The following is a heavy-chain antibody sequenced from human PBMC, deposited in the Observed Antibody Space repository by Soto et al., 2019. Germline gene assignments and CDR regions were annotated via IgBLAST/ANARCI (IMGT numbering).Heavy chain of an antibody. CDR1: GYTFTGYY. D-gene: IGHD5-12*01. V-gene: IGHV1-2*02. Sequence: ASVKVSCKASGYTFTGYYMHWVRQAPGQGLEWMGWINPNSGGTNYAQKFQGRVTMTRDTSISTAYMELSRLRSDETAVYYCAAVGGIVATTQGLFDYWGQGTLVTVSS. J-gene: IGHJ4*02. CDR3: AAVGGIVATTQGLFDY. CDR2: INPNSGGT.